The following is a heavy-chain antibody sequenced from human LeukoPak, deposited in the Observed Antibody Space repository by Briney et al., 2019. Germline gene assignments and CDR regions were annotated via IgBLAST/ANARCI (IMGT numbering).Heavy chain of an antibody. CDR1: GFTFNYYD. J-gene: IGHJ4*02. Sequence: PGGSLRLSCAASGFTFNYYDMHWVRQAPGKGLDWLAVISYDGSNKYYADSVKGRFTISRDNSKNTLYLQMNSLRAEDTAIYYCAKSPGYCSSTSCYSDYWGQGTLVTVSS. CDR3: AKSPGYCSSTSCYSDY. CDR2: ISYDGSNK. D-gene: IGHD2-2*03. V-gene: IGHV3-30*18.